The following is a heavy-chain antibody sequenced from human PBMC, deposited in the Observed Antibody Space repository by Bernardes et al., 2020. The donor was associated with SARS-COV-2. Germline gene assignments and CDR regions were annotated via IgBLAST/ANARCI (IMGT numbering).Heavy chain of an antibody. CDR1: GGSISSYY. D-gene: IGHD1-1*01. CDR2: IYYSGST. V-gene: IGHV4-59*01. CDR3: ARVRMGTPYDAFDI. J-gene: IGHJ3*02. Sequence: TLSLTCTVSGGSISSYYWSWIRQPPGKGLEWIGYIYYSGSTNYNPSLKSRVTISVDTSKNQFSLKLSSVTAADTAVYYCARVRMGTPYDAFDIWGQGTMVTVSS.